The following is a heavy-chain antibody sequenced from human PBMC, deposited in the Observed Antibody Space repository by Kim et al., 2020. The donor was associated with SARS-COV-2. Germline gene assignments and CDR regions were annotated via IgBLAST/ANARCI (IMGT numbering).Heavy chain of an antibody. Sequence: QKFQGRVTMTEDTSTDPAYMELSSLRSEDTAVYYCATPQHSSGYYYYFDYWGQGTLVTVSS. CDR3: ATPQHSSGYYYYFDY. J-gene: IGHJ4*02. V-gene: IGHV1-24*01. D-gene: IGHD3-22*01.